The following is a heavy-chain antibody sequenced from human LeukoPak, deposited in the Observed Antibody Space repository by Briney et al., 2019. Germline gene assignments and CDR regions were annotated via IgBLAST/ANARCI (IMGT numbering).Heavy chain of an antibody. V-gene: IGHV1-46*01. D-gene: IGHD3-22*01. J-gene: IGHJ4*02. Sequence: GASVKVSCKASGYTFTGYYIHWVRQAPGQGLEWMGIINPSDGTTSYAQKFQGRVSMTRDTSTSTVYMELRSLRSEDTAVYYCARAPANKYDSRLSEDYWGQGTLVTDSS. CDR2: INPSDGTT. CDR3: ARAPANKYDSRLSEDY. CDR1: GYTFTGYY.